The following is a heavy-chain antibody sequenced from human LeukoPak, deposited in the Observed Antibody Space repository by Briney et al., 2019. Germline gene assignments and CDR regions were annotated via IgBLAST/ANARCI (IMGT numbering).Heavy chain of an antibody. CDR1: GYTFTSYD. V-gene: IGHV1-8*01. J-gene: IGHJ5*02. CDR3: ARGYYDSSGQYPNWFDP. D-gene: IGHD3-22*01. Sequence: ASVKVSCKASGYTFTSYDINWVRQATGQGLEWMGWMNPNSGNTGYAQKFQGRVTMTRNTSISTAYMELSSLRSEDTAVYYCARGYYDSSGQYPNWFDPWGQGTLVTVSS. CDR2: MNPNSGNT.